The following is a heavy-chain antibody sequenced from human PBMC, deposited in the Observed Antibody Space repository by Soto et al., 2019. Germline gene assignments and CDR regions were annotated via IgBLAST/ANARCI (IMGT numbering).Heavy chain of an antibody. Sequence: GGSLRLSCAASGFTFSSYSMNWVRQAPGKGLEWVSSISSSSSYIYYADSVKGRFTISRDNAKNSLYLQMNSLRAEDTAVYYCAREDSSSSRGNYYYGMDVWGQGTTVTVSS. J-gene: IGHJ6*02. CDR2: ISSSSSYI. V-gene: IGHV3-21*01. CDR1: GFTFSSYS. CDR3: AREDSSSSRGNYYYGMDV. D-gene: IGHD6-6*01.